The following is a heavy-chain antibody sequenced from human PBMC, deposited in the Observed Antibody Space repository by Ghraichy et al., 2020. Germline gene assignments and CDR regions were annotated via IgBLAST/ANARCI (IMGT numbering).Heavy chain of an antibody. V-gene: IGHV3-7*03. J-gene: IGHJ3*02. CDR2: IKQDGSEK. D-gene: IGHD1-26*01. Sequence: GGSLRLSCAASGFTFSSYWISWVRQAPGKGLEWVANIKQDGSEKYYVDSVKGRFTISRDNAKNSLYLQMNSLRAEDTAVYYCAREKGGEPANLADAFDIWGQGTMVTVSS. CDR3: AREKGGEPANLADAFDI. CDR1: GFTFSSYW.